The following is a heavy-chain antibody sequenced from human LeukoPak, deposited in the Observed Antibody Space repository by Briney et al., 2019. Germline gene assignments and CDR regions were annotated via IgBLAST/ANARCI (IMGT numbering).Heavy chain of an antibody. CDR2: MNPNRGNT. CDR1: GYLFTTYD. D-gene: IGHD4-23*01. CDR3: ARGPNKSDGGNSGSAWFDP. J-gene: IGHJ5*02. Sequence: GASVKLSCKASGYLFTTYDINWVRQATGQGLEWMGWMNPNRGNTGYAQKFQGRVTMTRNTSISTAYMELRSLRSEDTAVYYCARGPNKSDGGNSGSAWFDPWGQGTLVTVSS. V-gene: IGHV1-8*01.